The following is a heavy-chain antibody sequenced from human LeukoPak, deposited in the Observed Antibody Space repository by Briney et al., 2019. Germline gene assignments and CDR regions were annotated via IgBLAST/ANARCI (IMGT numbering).Heavy chain of an antibody. CDR3: ASFHYYGSGAYYLSY. Sequence: GGSLRLSCAASGFTLSSYAMTWVRQAPGKGLEWVSDIGDSGATTYYADSVKGRLTISRDNSKNTLYLQMSSLRAEDTAVYFCASFHYYGSGAYYLSYWGQGTLVTVSS. CDR1: GFTLSSYA. J-gene: IGHJ4*02. V-gene: IGHV3-23*01. D-gene: IGHD3-10*01. CDR2: IGDSGATT.